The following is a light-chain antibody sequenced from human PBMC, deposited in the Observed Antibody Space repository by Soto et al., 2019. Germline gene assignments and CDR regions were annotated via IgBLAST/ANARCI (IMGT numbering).Light chain of an antibody. Sequence: QITQSPSSLSAYLGYAVAITFRAIQSISSRVSWYQQKPGKAPRLLIYAASNLQTGVPSRFSGSGSGTDFTLTISSLKPEDFATYYCQQSHSRVTFGKGTKVDIK. J-gene: IGKJ1*01. CDR1: QSISSR. CDR3: QQSHSRVT. CDR2: AAS. V-gene: IGKV1-39*01.